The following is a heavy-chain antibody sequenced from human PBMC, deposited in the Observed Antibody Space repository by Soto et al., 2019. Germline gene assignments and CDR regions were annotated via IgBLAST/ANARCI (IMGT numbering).Heavy chain of an antibody. CDR1: GFTFSSYA. CDR2: ISYDGYNK. CDR3: ARDRLARGIPVAGRIDY. V-gene: IGHV3-30-3*01. J-gene: IGHJ4*02. D-gene: IGHD6-19*01. Sequence: GGSLRLSCAASGFTFSSYAMHWVRQAPGKGLEWVAVISYDGYNKYYADSVKGRFTISRDNSKNTLYLQMNSLKAEDMAVYYCARDRLARGIPVAGRIDYWGQGALVTVSS.